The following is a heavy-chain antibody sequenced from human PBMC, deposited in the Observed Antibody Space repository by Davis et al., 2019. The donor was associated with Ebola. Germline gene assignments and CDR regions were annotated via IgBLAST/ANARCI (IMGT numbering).Heavy chain of an antibody. CDR2: LYHGGGT. D-gene: IGHD5-18*01. CDR3: ATRRRSPGYSYGTHFDY. V-gene: IGHV4-34*01. Sequence: MPSETLSLTCAVYGGSFSGYYWSWIRQPPGKGLEWIGNLYHGGGTNYSPSLKSRLTISVDTSKNQFSLKLSSVTAADTAVYYCATRRRSPGYSYGTHFDYWGQGTLVTVSS. CDR1: GGSFSGYY. J-gene: IGHJ4*02.